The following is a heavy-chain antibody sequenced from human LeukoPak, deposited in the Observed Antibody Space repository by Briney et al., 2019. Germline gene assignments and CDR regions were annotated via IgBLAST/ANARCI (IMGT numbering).Heavy chain of an antibody. V-gene: IGHV3-30*02. D-gene: IGHD3-10*01. CDR3: AKDGSWSYTD. CDR2: TSSDERNI. CDR1: GFTFSNYG. Sequence: PGGSLRLSCAASGFTFSNYGMHWVRQAPGKGLEWVAYTSSDERNIEYADSVMGRFTVSRDNSKSTLYLEMNGLRVDDTAVYYCAKDGSWSYTDWGQGTLVTVSS. J-gene: IGHJ4*02.